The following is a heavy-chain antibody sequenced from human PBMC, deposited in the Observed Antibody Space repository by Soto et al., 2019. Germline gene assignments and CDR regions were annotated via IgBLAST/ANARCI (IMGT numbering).Heavy chain of an antibody. CDR1: GGSFSSYY. V-gene: IGHV4-34*01. Sequence: PSETLSLTCAVYGGSFSSYYWSWIRQPPGKGLEWIGEINHSGSTNYNPSLKSRVTISVDTSKNQFSLKLSSVTAADTAVYYCARGKRSSSSAGGMDAWGQGTTVTVSS. CDR3: ARGKRSSSSAGGMDA. CDR2: INHSGST. D-gene: IGHD6-13*01. J-gene: IGHJ6*02.